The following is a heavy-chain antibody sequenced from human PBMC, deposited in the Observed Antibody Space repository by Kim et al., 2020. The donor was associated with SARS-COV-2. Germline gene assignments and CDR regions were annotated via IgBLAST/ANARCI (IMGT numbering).Heavy chain of an antibody. CDR1: GGSISSYY. CDR3: ARGSSPLTVSNWRVYYYYYMDV. Sequence: SETLSLTCTVSGGSISSYYWSWIRQPAGKGLEWIGRIYTSGSTNYNPSLKSRVTMSVDTSKNQFSLKLSSVTVADTAVYYCARGSSPLTVSNWRVYYYYYMDVWGKGTPVTVSS. J-gene: IGHJ6*03. D-gene: IGHD4-4*01. CDR2: IYTSGST. V-gene: IGHV4-4*07.